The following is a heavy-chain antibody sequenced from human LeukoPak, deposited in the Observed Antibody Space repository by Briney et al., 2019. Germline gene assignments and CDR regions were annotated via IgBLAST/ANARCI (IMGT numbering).Heavy chain of an antibody. D-gene: IGHD4-17*01. Sequence: SETQSLTCTVSGGSISSYYWSWIRQPPGKGLEWIGYIYYSGSTNYNPSLKSRVTISVDTSKNQFSLKLSSVTAADTAVYYCARGGYGDYVDGTLHNWFDPWGQGTLVTVSS. CDR3: ARGGYGDYVDGTLHNWFDP. CDR1: GGSISSYY. J-gene: IGHJ5*02. CDR2: IYYSGST. V-gene: IGHV4-59*01.